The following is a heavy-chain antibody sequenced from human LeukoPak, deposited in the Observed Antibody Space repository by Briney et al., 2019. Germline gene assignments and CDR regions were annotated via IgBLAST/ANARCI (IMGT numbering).Heavy chain of an antibody. J-gene: IGHJ5*02. CDR1: GFTVSSNF. D-gene: IGHD1-1*01. Sequence: GGSLRLSCAASGFTVSSNFMSWVRQAPGKGLEWVSVIYSGGNTYYADSVKGRFTIFRDNSKNTLYLQMNSPRAEDTAVYYCARWNWPWGQGTLVTVSS. CDR2: IYSGGNT. CDR3: ARWNWP. V-gene: IGHV3-53*01.